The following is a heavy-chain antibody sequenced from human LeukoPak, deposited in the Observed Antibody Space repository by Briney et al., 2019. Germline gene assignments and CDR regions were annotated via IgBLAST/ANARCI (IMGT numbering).Heavy chain of an antibody. D-gene: IGHD1-26*01. Sequence: GTSVKVSCKTSGFTFSSSIVQWVRQARGQRLEWIGRIVVGSGNTNYAQKFQERVTIARDKSTSTAHMELSSPTSEDTAVYYCAAAIVGVNWGAFDYWGQGALVTVSS. CDR1: GFTFSSSI. J-gene: IGHJ4*02. CDR3: AAAIVGVNWGAFDY. V-gene: IGHV1-58*01. CDR2: IVVGSGNT.